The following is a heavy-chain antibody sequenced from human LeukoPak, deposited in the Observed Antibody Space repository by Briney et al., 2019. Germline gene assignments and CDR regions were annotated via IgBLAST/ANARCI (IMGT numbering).Heavy chain of an antibody. CDR1: GGSISSYY. V-gene: IGHV4-59*08. Sequence: PSETLSLTCTVSGGSISSYYWSWIRQPPGKGLEWIGYIYYSGSTNYNPSLKSRVTISVDTSKNQFSLKLSSVPAADTAVYYCARHRPKGYSGSFRNWFDPWGQGTLVTVSS. CDR2: IYYSGST. CDR3: ARHRPKGYSGSFRNWFDP. J-gene: IGHJ5*02. D-gene: IGHD1-26*01.